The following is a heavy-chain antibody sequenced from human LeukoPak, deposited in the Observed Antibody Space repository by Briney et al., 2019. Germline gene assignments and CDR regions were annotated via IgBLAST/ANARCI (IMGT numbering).Heavy chain of an antibody. D-gene: IGHD6-19*01. CDR1: GFTFDDYG. V-gene: IGHV3-20*04. CDR2: INWNGGST. Sequence: GGSLRLSCAASGFTFDDYGMSWVRQAPGKGLEWVSGINWNGGSTGYADSVNGQFTISRYNAKNSLYLQMNSLRAEDTALYYCERDGIAVAGEPDYWGQGTLVTVSS. CDR3: ERDGIAVAGEPDY. J-gene: IGHJ4*02.